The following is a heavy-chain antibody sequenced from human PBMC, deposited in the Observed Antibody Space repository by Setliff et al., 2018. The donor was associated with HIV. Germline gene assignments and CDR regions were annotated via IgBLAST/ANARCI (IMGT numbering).Heavy chain of an antibody. D-gene: IGHD6-19*01. V-gene: IGHV3-7*02. Sequence: PGGSLRLSCAASGFSFNTYWMSWVRQAPGKGLEWVANIKEDGSDKHYVDSVKGRFTISRDNSKNTLYLQMNSLRAEDTAVYYCAMSPYSSGLFDYWGQGTLVTVSS. CDR2: IKEDGSDK. CDR3: AMSPYSSGLFDY. J-gene: IGHJ4*02. CDR1: GFSFNTYW.